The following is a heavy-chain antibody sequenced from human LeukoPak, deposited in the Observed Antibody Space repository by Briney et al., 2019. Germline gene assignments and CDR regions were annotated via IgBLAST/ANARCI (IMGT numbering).Heavy chain of an antibody. Sequence: SETLSLTCTVSGGSISNSSYYWGWIRQPPGKGLEWIGSIYYSGSTYYNPSLKSRVTISVDTSKNQFSLKLSSVTAADTAVYYCARHIEYQLLPDAFDIWGQGTMVTVSS. CDR2: IYYSGST. D-gene: IGHD2-2*01. J-gene: IGHJ3*02. CDR3: ARHIEYQLLPDAFDI. CDR1: GGSISNSSYY. V-gene: IGHV4-39*01.